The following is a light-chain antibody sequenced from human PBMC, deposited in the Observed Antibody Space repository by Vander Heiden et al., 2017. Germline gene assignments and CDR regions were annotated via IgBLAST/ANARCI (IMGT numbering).Light chain of an antibody. J-gene: IGLJ2*01. CDR3: QSYDSSLSGSV. V-gene: IGLV1-40*01. Sequence: QSVLTQPPTVSGAPGQRVTISSTGSSSNIGAGYDVHWYQQFPGTPPKLVIYANTNRPAGVPDRFSSSKSGTSASLAITGLQVDDEADYFCQSYDSSLSGSVFGGGTKLTVL. CDR1: SSNIGAGYD. CDR2: ANT.